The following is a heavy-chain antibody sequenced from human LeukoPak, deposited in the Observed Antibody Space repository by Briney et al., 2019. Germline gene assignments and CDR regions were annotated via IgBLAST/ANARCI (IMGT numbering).Heavy chain of an antibody. Sequence: SETLSLTCAVYGGSFSGYYRSWIRQPPGKGLEWIGEINHSGSTNYNPSLKSRVTISVDTSKNQFSLKLSSVTAADTAVYYCASTRRAVAGPKSIDYSSQGTLVTVSS. CDR3: ASTRRAVAGPKSIDY. J-gene: IGHJ4*02. CDR2: INHSGST. D-gene: IGHD6-19*01. CDR1: GGSFSGYY. V-gene: IGHV4-34*01.